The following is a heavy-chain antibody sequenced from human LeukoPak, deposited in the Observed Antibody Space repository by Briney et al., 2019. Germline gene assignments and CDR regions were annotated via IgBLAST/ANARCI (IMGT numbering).Heavy chain of an antibody. CDR3: AKDRSGGTTTTVMVA. Sequence: GGALRLSCVASGFIFSSNGMSWVRQAPGQGLEWVSAISGSGGSTYYADSVKGRFTISRDNSNSTLYLQMNSLRAEDTAVYYRAKDRSGGTTTTVMVAWGQGTLVTVSS. J-gene: IGHJ5*02. CDR2: ISGSGGST. CDR1: GFIFSSNG. V-gene: IGHV3-23*01. D-gene: IGHD4-17*01.